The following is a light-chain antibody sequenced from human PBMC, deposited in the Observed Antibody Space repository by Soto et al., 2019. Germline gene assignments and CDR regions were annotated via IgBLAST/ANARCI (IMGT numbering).Light chain of an antibody. CDR3: QQYGSSPPYT. Sequence: EIVLTQSPGTLSLSPGERATLSCRASQSVSSSYLAWYQQKPGQAPSLLIYGESSRATGIPDRFSGSGTGTDLTLTISRLETDDFAVYYCQQYGSSPPYTFGQGTKLEIK. CDR1: QSVSSSY. V-gene: IGKV3-20*01. J-gene: IGKJ2*01. CDR2: GES.